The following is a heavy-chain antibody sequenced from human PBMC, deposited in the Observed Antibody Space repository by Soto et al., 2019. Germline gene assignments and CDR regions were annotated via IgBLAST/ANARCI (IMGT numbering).Heavy chain of an antibody. CDR2: INHSGST. CDR3: ARGGPFGVVIHIIKVFDY. V-gene: IGHV4-34*01. Sequence: PSETLSLTCAVYGGSFSGYYWSWIRQPPGKGLEWIGEINHSGSTNYNPSLKSRVTISVDTSKNQFSLKLSSVTAADTAVYYCARGGPFGVVIHIIKVFDYSGQGTLVTVS. CDR1: GGSFSGYY. D-gene: IGHD3-3*01. J-gene: IGHJ4*02.